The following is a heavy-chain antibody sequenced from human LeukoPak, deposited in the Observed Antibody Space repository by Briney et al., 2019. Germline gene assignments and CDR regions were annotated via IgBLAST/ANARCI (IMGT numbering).Heavy chain of an antibody. CDR1: GFIFSNYG. Sequence: GGSLRLSCAASGFIFSNYGMNWVRQAPGKGLEWVSYISSSSSTIYYADSVKGRFTISRDNAKNSLYLQMNSLRDEDTAVYYCARARASGRSGFDYWGQGTLVTVSS. CDR2: ISSSSSTI. J-gene: IGHJ4*02. CDR3: ARARASGRSGFDY. D-gene: IGHD2-15*01. V-gene: IGHV3-48*02.